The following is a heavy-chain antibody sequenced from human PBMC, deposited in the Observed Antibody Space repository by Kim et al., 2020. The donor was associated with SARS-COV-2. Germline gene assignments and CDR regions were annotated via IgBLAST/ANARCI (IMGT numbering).Heavy chain of an antibody. J-gene: IGHJ4*02. V-gene: IGHV1-69*04. CDR3: ARGYGSGSYPIDY. D-gene: IGHD3-10*01. Sequence: YAQKCKGRVTITADKSTSTAYMELSSLRSEDTAVYYCARGYGSGSYPIDYWGQGTLVTVSS.